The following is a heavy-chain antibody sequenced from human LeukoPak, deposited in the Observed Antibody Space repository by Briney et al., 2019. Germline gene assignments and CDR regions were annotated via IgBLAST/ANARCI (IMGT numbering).Heavy chain of an antibody. Sequence: TSETLSLTCTVSGGSISSYYWSWIRQPPGKGLEWIGYIYYSGSTNYNPSLKSRVTISVDTSKNQFSLKLSSVTAADTAVYYCARCRDGYNCYGMDVWGQGTTVTVSS. V-gene: IGHV4-59*08. J-gene: IGHJ6*02. CDR3: ARCRDGYNCYGMDV. CDR1: GGSISSYY. D-gene: IGHD5-24*01. CDR2: IYYSGST.